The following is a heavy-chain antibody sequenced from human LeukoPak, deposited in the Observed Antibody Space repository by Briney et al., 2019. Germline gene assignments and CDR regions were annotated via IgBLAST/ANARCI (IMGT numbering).Heavy chain of an antibody. CDR2: IDPSDSYT. CDR3: ARHGAYYGSGSLKFDY. D-gene: IGHD3-10*01. Sequence: GESLKISCKGSGYSFTSYWISWVRQMPGKGLEWMGRIDPSDSYTNYSPSFQGHVTISADKSISTAYLQWSSLKASGTAMYYCARHGAYYGSGSLKFDYWGQGTLVTVSS. V-gene: IGHV5-10-1*01. J-gene: IGHJ4*02. CDR1: GYSFTSYW.